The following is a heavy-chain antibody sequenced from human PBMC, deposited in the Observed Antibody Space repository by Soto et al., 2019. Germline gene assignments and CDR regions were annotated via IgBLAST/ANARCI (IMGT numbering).Heavy chain of an antibody. CDR1: GGSISIGGYS. CDR2: IYHSGST. Sequence: SETLSLTCAVSGGSISIGGYSWSWIRHPPGKGLEWIGYIYHSGSTYYNPSLKSRVTISVDRSKNQFSLKLSSVTAADTAVYYCARRYDDTAVVLAYWGQGTLDIGSA. CDR3: ARRYDDTAVVLAY. V-gene: IGHV4-30-2*01. J-gene: IGHJ4*02. D-gene: IGHD5-12*01.